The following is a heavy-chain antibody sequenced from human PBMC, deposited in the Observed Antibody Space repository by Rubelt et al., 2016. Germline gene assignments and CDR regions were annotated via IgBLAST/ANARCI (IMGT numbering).Heavy chain of an antibody. CDR2: ISGSGAST. CDR3: AKAQEFDM. V-gene: IGHV3-23*04. CDR1: GFTFSSYA. J-gene: IGHJ3*02. Sequence: EVQLVESGGGLVQPGGSLRLSCAASGFTFSSYAMSWVRQAPGKGLEWVSTISGSGASTSYADYVTGRFTISRDNSKNTLDLEMNSLRAEDTAMYYCAKAQEFDMWGQGTMVTVSS. D-gene: IGHD3-10*01.